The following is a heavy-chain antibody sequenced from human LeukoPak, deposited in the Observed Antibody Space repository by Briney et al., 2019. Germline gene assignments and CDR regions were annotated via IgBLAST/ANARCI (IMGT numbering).Heavy chain of an antibody. CDR2: IYYSGST. D-gene: IGHD3-10*01. Sequence: SETLSLTCTVSGGSISSYYWSWIRQPPGKGLEWIGYIYYSGSTNYNPSLKSRVTISVDTSKDQFSLKLSSVTAADTAVYYCARTYYYGSGSYYDYWGQGTLVTVSS. CDR1: GGSISSYY. CDR3: ARTYYYGSGSYYDY. J-gene: IGHJ4*02. V-gene: IGHV4-59*01.